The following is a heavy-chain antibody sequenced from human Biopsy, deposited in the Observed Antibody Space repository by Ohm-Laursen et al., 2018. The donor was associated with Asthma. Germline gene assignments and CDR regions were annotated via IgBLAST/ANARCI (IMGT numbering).Heavy chain of an antibody. D-gene: IGHD1-26*01. J-gene: IGHJ4*02. CDR3: AKDVFPGWELRRGPDY. V-gene: IGHV3-30*18. Sequence: SLRLSCAAVGFTFSNYGMHWVRQAPGKGLDWVAVISFDGSNKNYTDSVKGRFTISRDNSRNALHLQMNSLRAEDTAVYYCAKDVFPGWELRRGPDYWGQGTLVTVSS. CDR1: GFTFSNYG. CDR2: ISFDGSNK.